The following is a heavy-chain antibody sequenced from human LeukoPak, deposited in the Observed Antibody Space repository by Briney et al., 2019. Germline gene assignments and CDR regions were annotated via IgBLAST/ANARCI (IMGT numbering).Heavy chain of an antibody. D-gene: IGHD6-19*01. CDR2: ISYDGSNK. CDR1: GFTFSSYG. CDR3: AKDGRLAVSGWYEGGDY. V-gene: IGHV3-30*18. J-gene: IGHJ4*02. Sequence: GRSLRLSCAASGFTFSSYGMHWVRQAPGKGLEWVAVISYDGSNKYYADSVKGRFTISRDDSKNTLYLQMNSLRAEDTAVYYCAKDGRLAVSGWYEGGDYWGQGTLVTVSS.